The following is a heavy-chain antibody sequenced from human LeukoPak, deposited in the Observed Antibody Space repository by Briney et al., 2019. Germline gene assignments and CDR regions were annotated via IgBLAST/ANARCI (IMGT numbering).Heavy chain of an antibody. V-gene: IGHV3-30*02. CDR3: AREERAMYYFDY. J-gene: IGHJ4*02. Sequence: PGGSLRLSCATSGFSFSSYGMHWVRQAPGKGLEWVAFIRYDGSNKYYADSVKGRFTISRDNSKNTLYLQMNTLRAEDTAVYYCAREERAMYYFDYWGQGTLVTVSS. CDR1: GFSFSSYG. D-gene: IGHD1-1*01. CDR2: IRYDGSNK.